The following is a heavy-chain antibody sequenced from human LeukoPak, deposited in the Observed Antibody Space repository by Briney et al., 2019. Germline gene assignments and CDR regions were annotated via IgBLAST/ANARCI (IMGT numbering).Heavy chain of an antibody. V-gene: IGHV3-21*01. CDR1: GFTFSSYS. CDR2: ISSSSSYI. J-gene: IGHJ4*02. Sequence: GGSLRLSCAASGFTFSSYSMNRVRQAPGKGLEWVSSISSSSSYIYYADSVKGRFTISRDNAKDSLYLQMNSLRAEDTAVYYCARVTPVYCSGGSCYGKDFDYWGQGTLVTVSS. CDR3: ARVTPVYCSGGSCYGKDFDY. D-gene: IGHD2-15*01.